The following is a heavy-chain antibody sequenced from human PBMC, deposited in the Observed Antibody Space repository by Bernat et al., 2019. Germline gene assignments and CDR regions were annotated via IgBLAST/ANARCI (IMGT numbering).Heavy chain of an antibody. CDR1: GFSLSTSGMC. Sequence: QVTLRESGPALVKPTQTLTLTCTFSGFSLSTSGMCVSWIRQPPGKALQWLARIYWDDDKYYRTSLKTRLTISKDTSKNQVVLTTTKRDPVDTATYYCARGRSYTTVYGYYYYMDVWGKVTTVTVSS. J-gene: IGHJ6*03. CDR2: IYWDDDK. CDR3: ARGRSYTTVYGYYYYMDV. D-gene: IGHD4-11*01. V-gene: IGHV2-70*15.